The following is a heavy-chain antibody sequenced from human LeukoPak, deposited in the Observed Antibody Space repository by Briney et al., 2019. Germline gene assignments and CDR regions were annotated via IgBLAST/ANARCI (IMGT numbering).Heavy chain of an antibody. CDR1: GFTFSTYI. Sequence: GGSLRLSCAASGFTFSTYIMNWVRQAPGKGLEWVSFISSSSDYIYYVDSVKGRFTISRDNAKKSLYLQLNSLRAEDTAVYYCARGNIKFDYWGQGTLVTVSS. J-gene: IGHJ4*02. V-gene: IGHV3-21*01. CDR3: ARGNIKFDY. CDR2: ISSSSDYI.